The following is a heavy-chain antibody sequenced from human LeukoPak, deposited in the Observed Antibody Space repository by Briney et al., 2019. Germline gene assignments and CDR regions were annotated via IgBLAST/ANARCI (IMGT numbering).Heavy chain of an antibody. CDR3: ARGPLYYDFWSGYYRIDY. CDR2: IWYDGSNK. Sequence: GGSLRLSCAASGFTFSSYSMNWVRQAPGKGLEWVAVIWYDGSNKFYADSVKGRFTISRDNSKNTLYLQMNSLRAEDTAVYYCARGPLYYDFWSGYYRIDYWGQGTLVTVSS. D-gene: IGHD3-3*01. J-gene: IGHJ4*02. V-gene: IGHV3-33*08. CDR1: GFTFSSYS.